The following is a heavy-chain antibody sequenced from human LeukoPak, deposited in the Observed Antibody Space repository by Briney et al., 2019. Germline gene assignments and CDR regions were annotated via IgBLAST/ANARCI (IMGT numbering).Heavy chain of an antibody. CDR3: ARGAMIGGIAYSPGE. V-gene: IGHV4-4*02. J-gene: IGHJ4*02. CDR1: GGSISSSNW. Sequence: SGTLSLTCAVSGGSISSSNWWSWVRQPPGKGLEWIGEIYHSGSTNYNPSLKSRVTISVDKSKNQFSLKLTSMTAADTAVYYCARGAMIGGIAYSPGEWGQGTLVTVSS. D-gene: IGHD3-10*01. CDR2: IYHSGST.